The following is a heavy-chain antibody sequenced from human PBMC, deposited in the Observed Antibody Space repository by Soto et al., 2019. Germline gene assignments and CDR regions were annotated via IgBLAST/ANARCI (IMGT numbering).Heavy chain of an antibody. D-gene: IGHD6-19*01. Sequence: EVHLVESGGGLVQPGGSLRLSCAASGFTFSNYWMSWVRQAPGKGLEWVANIKHDGSEKYYVDSVKGRVTISRDNAKNSLYLQMNSLRAEDTAVYYCARDEGGGWYLDTYWGQGTLVTVSS. V-gene: IGHV3-7*01. CDR2: IKHDGSEK. J-gene: IGHJ4*02. CDR1: GFTFSNYW. CDR3: ARDEGGGWYLDTY.